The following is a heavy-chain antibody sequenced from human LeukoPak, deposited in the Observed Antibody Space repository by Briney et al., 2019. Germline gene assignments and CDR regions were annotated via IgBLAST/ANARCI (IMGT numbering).Heavy chain of an antibody. V-gene: IGHV4-59*11. Sequence: PSETLSLTCTVSGTSISSHYWSWLRQTPGKGLEWIGYIGYVHNSGSTNYGPSLKSRVTITLDTSKNQFSLKLNSVTAADTAVYYCARAGNWNDLDYWGQGTLVTVSS. CDR2: IGYVHNSGST. CDR1: GTSISSHY. CDR3: ARAGNWNDLDY. J-gene: IGHJ4*02. D-gene: IGHD1-1*01.